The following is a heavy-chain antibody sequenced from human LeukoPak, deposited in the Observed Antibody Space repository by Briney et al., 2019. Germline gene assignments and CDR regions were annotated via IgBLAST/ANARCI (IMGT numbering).Heavy chain of an antibody. CDR3: VRNNYYGSGEINY. V-gene: IGHV4-59*01. CDR2: LYQSRST. D-gene: IGHD3-10*01. Sequence: SETLSLTCTVSGISISGFYWSWIRQSPGKGLEWIGWLYQSRSTNYNPSLKSRVTISVDTSKNQFSLKLNSVTAADTAVYYCVRNNYYGSGEINYWGQGTLVTVYS. CDR1: GISISGFY. J-gene: IGHJ4*02.